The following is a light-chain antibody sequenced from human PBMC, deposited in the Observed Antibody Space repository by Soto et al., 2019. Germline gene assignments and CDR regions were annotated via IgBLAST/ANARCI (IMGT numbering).Light chain of an antibody. J-gene: IGKJ4*01. Sequence: EIVLTQSPATLSLSPGERATLSCRASQSVSSYLAWYQQKPGQSPRLLIYDASNRATGIPARFSGSGSGTDFTLTISSLEPEDCAVYYCQQRSNWRWLTFGGGTKVEIK. V-gene: IGKV3-11*01. CDR1: QSVSSY. CDR2: DAS. CDR3: QQRSNWRWLT.